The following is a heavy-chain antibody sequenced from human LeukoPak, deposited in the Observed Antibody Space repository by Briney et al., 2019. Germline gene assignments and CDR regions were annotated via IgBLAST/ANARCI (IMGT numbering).Heavy chain of an antibody. CDR1: GGTFSSYA. V-gene: IGHV1-69*01. CDR2: IIPIFGTA. J-gene: IGHJ4*02. Sequence: GASVKVSCKASGGTFSSYAISWVRQAPGQGLEWMGGIIPIFGTANYAQKFQGRVTITADESTSTAYMELSSLRSEATAVYYCQMAVLVGATRGGYYFDYWGQGTLVTVSS. CDR3: QMAVLVGATRGGYYFDY. D-gene: IGHD1-26*01.